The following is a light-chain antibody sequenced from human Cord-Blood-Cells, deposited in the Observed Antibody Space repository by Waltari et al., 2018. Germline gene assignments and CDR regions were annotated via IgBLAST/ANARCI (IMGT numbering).Light chain of an antibody. CDR2: EVS. J-gene: IGLJ3*02. CDR3: SSYTSSSTWV. CDR1: SSDVVGYNY. V-gene: IGLV2-14*01. Sequence: QSALTQPASVSGSPGQSITISCTGTSSDVVGYNYVSWYQQPPGKAPKLMIYEVSNRPSGVSTRFSGSKSGNTASLTSSGLQAEDEADYYCSSYTSSSTWVFGGGTKLTVL.